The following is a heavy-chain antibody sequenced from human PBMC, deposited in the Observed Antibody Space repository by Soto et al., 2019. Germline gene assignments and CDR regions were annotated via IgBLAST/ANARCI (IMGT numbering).Heavy chain of an antibody. CDR3: ASTTTYYYDSSGYPFDY. D-gene: IGHD3-22*01. Sequence: SETLSLTCAVYGGSFSGYYWSWIRQPPGKGLEWIGEINHSGSTNYNPSLKSRVTISVDTSKNQFSLKLSSVTAADTAVYYCASTTTYYYDSSGYPFDYWGQGTLVTSPQ. J-gene: IGHJ4*02. V-gene: IGHV4-34*01. CDR2: INHSGST. CDR1: GGSFSGYY.